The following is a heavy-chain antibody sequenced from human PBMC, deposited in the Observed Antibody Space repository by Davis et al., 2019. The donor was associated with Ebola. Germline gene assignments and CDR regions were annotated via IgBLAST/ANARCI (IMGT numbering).Heavy chain of an antibody. D-gene: IGHD5-18*01. CDR3: ARVPGYSYGYYYYYYGMDV. J-gene: IGHJ6*02. V-gene: IGHV1-18*01. CDR2: ISAYNGNT. CDR1: GGTFSSYG. Sequence: ASVKVSCKASGGTFSSYGISWVRQAPGQGLEWMGWISAYNGNTNYAQKLQGRVTMTTDTSTSTAYMELRSLRSDDTAVYYCARVPGYSYGYYYYYYGMDVWGQGTTVTVSS.